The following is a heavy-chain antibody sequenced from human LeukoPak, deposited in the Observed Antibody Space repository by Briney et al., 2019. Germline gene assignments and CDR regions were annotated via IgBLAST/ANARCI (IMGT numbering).Heavy chain of an antibody. CDR2: ISGSGGST. CDR1: GFTFSSYA. Sequence: PGGSLRLSCAASGFTFSSYAMSWVRQAPGKGLEWVSAISGSGGSTYYADSVKGRSTISRDTSKKPLYLQMNSMRAEDTAVYYCAKSVCSSTSCYIVDYWGQGTLVTVSS. V-gene: IGHV3-23*01. D-gene: IGHD2-2*02. J-gene: IGHJ4*02. CDR3: AKSVCSSTSCYIVDY.